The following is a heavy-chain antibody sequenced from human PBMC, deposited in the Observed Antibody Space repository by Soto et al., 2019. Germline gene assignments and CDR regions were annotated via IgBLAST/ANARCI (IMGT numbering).Heavy chain of an antibody. Sequence: QVQLQESGPGLVKPSGTLSLTCAVSGDSITNSRGWTWVRQPPGKGLEWIGDILHSGETNYNPSLKSRVFISVDKSQNQFSLRVSSVTAADTAVYYCAYSTGWYRHDVWGQGTLVTVSS. CDR3: AYSTGWYRHDV. D-gene: IGHD6-19*01. CDR1: GDSITNSRG. J-gene: IGHJ3*01. CDR2: ILHSGET. V-gene: IGHV4-4*02.